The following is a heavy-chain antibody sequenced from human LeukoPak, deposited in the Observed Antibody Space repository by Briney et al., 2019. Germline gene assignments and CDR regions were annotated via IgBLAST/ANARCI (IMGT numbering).Heavy chain of an antibody. CDR3: ARPYCSSTSCPTFFQH. V-gene: IGHV5-51*01. CDR1: GYSFSTYW. D-gene: IGHD2-2*01. J-gene: IGHJ1*01. CDR2: IYPGDSDT. Sequence: GESLKISCKASGYSFSTYWIGWVRQIPGKGLEWMAIIYPGDSDTRYSPSFQGQVTISADKSISTAYLQWSSLKASDTAMYYCARPYCSSTSCPTFFQHWGQGTLVTVSS.